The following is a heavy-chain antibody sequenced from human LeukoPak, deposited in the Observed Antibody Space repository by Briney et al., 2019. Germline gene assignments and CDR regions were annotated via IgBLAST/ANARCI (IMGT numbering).Heavy chain of an antibody. V-gene: IGHV5-51*01. D-gene: IGHD3-9*01. CDR1: GYSFTSYW. CDR2: IYPGDSDT. Sequence: GESLQISCKGSGYSFTSYWIGWVRQMPGKGLEWMGIIYPGDSDTRYSPSFQGQVTISADKSISTAYLQWSSLKASGTAMYYCARQQRYFDWLSSYDYWGQGTLVTVSS. CDR3: ARQQRYFDWLSSYDY. J-gene: IGHJ4*02.